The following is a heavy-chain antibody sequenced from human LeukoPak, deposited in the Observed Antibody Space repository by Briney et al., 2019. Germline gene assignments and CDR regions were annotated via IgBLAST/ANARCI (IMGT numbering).Heavy chain of an antibody. CDR3: TTDPSQYYYYYMDV. Sequence: GGSLRLSCAASGFTFSNAWMSWVRQAPGKGLERVGRIKSKTDGGTTDYAAPVKGRFTISRDDSKNTLYLQMNSLKTEDTAVYYCTTDPSQYYYYYMDVWGKGTTVTVSS. CDR1: GFTFSNAW. J-gene: IGHJ6*03. CDR2: IKSKTDGGTT. V-gene: IGHV3-15*01.